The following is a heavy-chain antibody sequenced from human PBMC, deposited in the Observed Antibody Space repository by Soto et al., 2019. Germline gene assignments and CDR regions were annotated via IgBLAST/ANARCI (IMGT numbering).Heavy chain of an antibody. CDR2: IFHSGST. CDR3: ARDMFYYDSNYYYFRGPFDY. V-gene: IGHV4-4*02. Sequence: SETLSLTCAVSGASVISTNWWSWVRQPPGKGLEWIGEIFHSGSTNYNPSLKSRVTISLDKSKNQFSLNLTSVTAADTAIYYCARDMFYYDSNYYYFRGPFDYWGQGTLVTVSS. CDR1: GASVISTNW. D-gene: IGHD3-22*01. J-gene: IGHJ4*02.